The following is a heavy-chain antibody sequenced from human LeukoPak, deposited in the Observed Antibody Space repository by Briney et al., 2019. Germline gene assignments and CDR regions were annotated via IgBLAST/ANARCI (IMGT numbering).Heavy chain of an antibody. Sequence: GGSLRLSCAASGFTVSSNYMSWVRQAPGKGLEWVSYISSSGSTIYYADSVKGRFTISRDNAKNSLYLQMNSLRAEDTAVYYCARIVDTAMVLDYWGQGTLVTVSS. D-gene: IGHD5-18*01. V-gene: IGHV3-11*01. CDR3: ARIVDTAMVLDY. J-gene: IGHJ4*02. CDR2: ISSSGSTI. CDR1: GFTVSSNY.